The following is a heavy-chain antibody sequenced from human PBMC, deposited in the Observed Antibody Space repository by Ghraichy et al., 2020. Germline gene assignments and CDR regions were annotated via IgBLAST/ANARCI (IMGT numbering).Heavy chain of an antibody. V-gene: IGHV1-2*06. CDR1: GYTFTGYY. CDR3: ARGHLQNAYGDYDRSLDY. J-gene: IGHJ4*02. CDR2: INPNSGGT. D-gene: IGHD4-17*01. Sequence: ASVKVSCKASGYTFTGYYMHWVRQAPGQGLEWMGRINPNSGGTNYAQKFQGRVTMTRDTSISTAYMELSRLRSDDTAVYYCARGHLQNAYGDYDRSLDYWGQGTLVTVSS.